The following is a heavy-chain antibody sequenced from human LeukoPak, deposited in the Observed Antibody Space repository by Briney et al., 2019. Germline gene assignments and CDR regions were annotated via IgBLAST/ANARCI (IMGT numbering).Heavy chain of an antibody. Sequence: ASVKVSCKVSGYTLTELSMHWVRQAPGKGLEWMGGFDPEDGETIYAQKFQGRVTMTEDTSTDTAYMELSSLRSEDTAVYYCATGGMITFGGVPNFDYWGQGTLVTASS. D-gene: IGHD3-16*01. CDR1: GYTLTELS. CDR2: FDPEDGET. J-gene: IGHJ4*02. CDR3: ATGGMITFGGVPNFDY. V-gene: IGHV1-24*01.